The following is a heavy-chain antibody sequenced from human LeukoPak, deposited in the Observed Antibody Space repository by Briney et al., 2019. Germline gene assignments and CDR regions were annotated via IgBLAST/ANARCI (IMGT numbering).Heavy chain of an antibody. CDR1: GFTFSDYY. Sequence: GGSLRLSCAASGFTFSDYYMSWIRQAPGKGLEWVSYISSSGSTIYYADSVNGRFTISRDNAKNSLYLQMNSLRAEDTAVYYCARDGGGYDFWSGYTNAFDIWGQGTMVTVSS. D-gene: IGHD3-3*01. CDR3: ARDGGGYDFWSGYTNAFDI. V-gene: IGHV3-11*04. J-gene: IGHJ3*02. CDR2: ISSSGSTI.